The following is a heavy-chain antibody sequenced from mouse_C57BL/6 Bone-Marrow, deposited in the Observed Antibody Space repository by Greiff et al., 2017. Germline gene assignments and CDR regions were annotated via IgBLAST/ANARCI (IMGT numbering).Heavy chain of an antibody. D-gene: IGHD2-4*01. Sequence: VQLQQSGAELAKPGASVKLSCKASGYTFTSYWMHWVKQRPGQGLEWIGYINPSSGYTKYNQKFKDKATLTADKSSSTAYMQLSSLTYEDSAVYYCASDDYERGYAMDYWGQGTSVTVSS. J-gene: IGHJ4*01. CDR1: GYTFTSYW. CDR3: ASDDYERGYAMDY. V-gene: IGHV1-7*01. CDR2: INPSSGYT.